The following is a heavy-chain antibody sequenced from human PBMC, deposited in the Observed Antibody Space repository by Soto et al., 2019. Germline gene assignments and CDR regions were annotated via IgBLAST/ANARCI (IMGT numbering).Heavy chain of an antibody. CDR1: GGSISSSSYY. Sequence: SETLSLTCTVSGGSISSSSYYWGWIRQPPGKGLEWIGSIYYSGSTYYNPSLKSRVTISVDTSKNQFSLKLSSVTAADTAVYYCARTGPFYSLYYYYYMDVWGKGTTVTVSS. D-gene: IGHD4-4*01. CDR2: IYYSGST. V-gene: IGHV4-39*01. J-gene: IGHJ6*03. CDR3: ARTGPFYSLYYYYYMDV.